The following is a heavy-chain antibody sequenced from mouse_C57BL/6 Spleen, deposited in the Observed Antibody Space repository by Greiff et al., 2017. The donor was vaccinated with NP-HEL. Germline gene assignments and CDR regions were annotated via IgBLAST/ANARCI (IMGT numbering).Heavy chain of an antibody. CDR3: ARTGGYYFDY. CDR1: GFTFSDYY. Sequence: EVQVVESGGGLVQPGGSLKLSCAASGFTFSDYYMYWVRQTPEKRLEWVAYISNGGGSTYYPDTVKGRFTISRDNAKNTLYLQMSRLKSEDTAMYYCARTGGYYFDYWGQGTTLTVSS. J-gene: IGHJ2*01. CDR2: ISNGGGST. V-gene: IGHV5-12*01.